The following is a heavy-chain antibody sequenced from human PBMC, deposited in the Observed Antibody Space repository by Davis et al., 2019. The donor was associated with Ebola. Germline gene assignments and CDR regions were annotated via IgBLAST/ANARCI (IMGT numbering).Heavy chain of an antibody. CDR2: ISAYNGDT. V-gene: IGHV1-18*01. CDR3: ARERARLQTSYYYYYYGMDV. D-gene: IGHD4-11*01. J-gene: IGHJ6*02. CDR1: GYTFSSHG. Sequence: ASVKVSCKASGYTFSSHGISWVRQAPGQGLEWMGWISAYNGDTNYAQKLQGRVTMTTDTSTSTAYMELRSLRSDDTAVYYCARERARLQTSYYYYYYGMDVWGQGTTVTVSS.